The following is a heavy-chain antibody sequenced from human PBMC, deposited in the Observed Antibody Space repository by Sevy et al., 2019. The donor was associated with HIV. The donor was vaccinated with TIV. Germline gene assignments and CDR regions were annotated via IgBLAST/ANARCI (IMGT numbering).Heavy chain of an antibody. CDR1: GFTFSRYG. Sequence: GGSLRLSCAASGFTFSRYGMHWVRQAPGKGLEWVAVISYDGGKKYYADSVKGRFTISRDNPKNTLFLQVNSLRPEDTAVYYCARAYSSWFGTVHYWGQGTLVTVSS. CDR2: ISYDGGKK. V-gene: IGHV3-30*03. D-gene: IGHD6-13*01. J-gene: IGHJ4*02. CDR3: ARAYSSWFGTVHY.